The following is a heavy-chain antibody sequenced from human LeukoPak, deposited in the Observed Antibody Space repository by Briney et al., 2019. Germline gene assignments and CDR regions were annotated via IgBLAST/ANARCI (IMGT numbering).Heavy chain of an antibody. Sequence: GGSLRLSCATSGFTFSNNYISWVRQAPGKGLEWVSITYSDNDASYSDSVKGRFTVSRDNSKNTLYLLMNSLRPEDTAVYYCARVGQLAHYYYYYYMDVWGKGTTVTVSS. J-gene: IGHJ6*03. D-gene: IGHD6-6*01. CDR2: TYSDNDA. CDR1: GFTFSNNY. V-gene: IGHV3-66*02. CDR3: ARVGQLAHYYYYYYMDV.